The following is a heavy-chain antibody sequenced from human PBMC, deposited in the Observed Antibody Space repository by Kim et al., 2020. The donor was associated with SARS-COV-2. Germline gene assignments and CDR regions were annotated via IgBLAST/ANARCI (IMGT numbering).Heavy chain of an antibody. Sequence: SETLSLTCTVSGGSISSYYWSWIRQPPGKGLEWIGYIYYSGSTNYNPSLKSRVTISVDTSKNQFSLKLSSVTAADTAVYYCARGSFDYNPAGYYYYMDVWGKGTTVTVSS. V-gene: IGHV4-59*01. CDR2: IYYSGST. D-gene: IGHD4-4*01. J-gene: IGHJ6*03. CDR1: GGSISSYY. CDR3: ARGSFDYNPAGYYYYMDV.